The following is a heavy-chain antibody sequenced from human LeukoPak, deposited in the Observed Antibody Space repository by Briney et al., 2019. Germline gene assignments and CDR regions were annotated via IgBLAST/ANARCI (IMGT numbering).Heavy chain of an antibody. CDR3: ARGTALPGVDY. CDR2: INHDGSEK. V-gene: IGHV3-7*01. Sequence: PGGSLRLSCAASGFTFSNSWMNWFHQAPGRLEWVANINHDGSEKNYVDSVEGRFTITRDNTKKSLYLQMNSLGAEDTAVYYCARGTALPGVDYWGQGTLVIVSS. J-gene: IGHJ4*02. CDR1: GFTFSNSW. D-gene: IGHD3-10*01.